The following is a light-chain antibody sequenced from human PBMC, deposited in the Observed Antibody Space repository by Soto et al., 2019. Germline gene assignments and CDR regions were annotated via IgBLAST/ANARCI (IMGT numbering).Light chain of an antibody. Sequence: QSALIQPPSVSGSPGQSVTISCTGTNSDVGSSDSVSWYQQHPGTVPKPLICNVNTRPSGVPDRFSGSKSGNTASLTISGLQAEDEADYYCSSYTTSSTHVVFGGGTKLTVL. CDR2: NVN. CDR1: NSDVGSSDS. CDR3: SSYTTSSTHVV. J-gene: IGLJ2*01. V-gene: IGLV2-18*02.